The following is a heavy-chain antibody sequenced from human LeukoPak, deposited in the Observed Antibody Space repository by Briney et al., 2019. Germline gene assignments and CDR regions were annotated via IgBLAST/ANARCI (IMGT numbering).Heavy chain of an antibody. CDR1: GGSFSGYY. J-gene: IGHJ6*02. V-gene: IGHV4-34*01. D-gene: IGHD6-13*01. Sequence: SETLSLTCAVYGGSFSGYYWSWIRQPPGKGLEWIGEINHSGSTNYNPSLKSRVTISVDTSKNQFSLKLSSVTAADTAVYYCARDHVADTRYYYYGMDVWGQGTTVTVSS. CDR2: INHSGST. CDR3: ARDHVADTRYYYYGMDV.